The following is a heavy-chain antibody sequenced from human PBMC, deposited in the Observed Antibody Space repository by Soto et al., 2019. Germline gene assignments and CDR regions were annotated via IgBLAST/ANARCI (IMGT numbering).Heavy chain of an antibody. Sequence: EVQLLESGGGLVQPGGSLRLSCAASGFTFSSYAMSWVRQTPGEGLEWVSAISGSGGSTYYADSVKGRFTISRDNSKNTVYLQMNSLRAEDTAVYYCAKARGSSTPAPGSDWGQGTLVTVSS. V-gene: IGHV3-23*01. J-gene: IGHJ4*02. CDR3: AKARGSSTPAPGSD. D-gene: IGHD2-2*01. CDR1: GFTFSSYA. CDR2: ISGSGGST.